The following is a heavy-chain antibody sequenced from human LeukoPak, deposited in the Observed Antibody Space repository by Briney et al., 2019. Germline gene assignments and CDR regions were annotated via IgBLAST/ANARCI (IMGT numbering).Heavy chain of an antibody. CDR3: AKDLIHRGGNSGLDY. CDR1: GFTFSSYG. Sequence: GGSLRLSCAASGFTFSSYGMHWVRQAPGKGLEWVAVISYDGSNKYYADSVKGRFTISRDNSKNTLYLQMNSLRAEDTAVYYCAKDLIHRGGNSGLDYWSQGTLVTVSS. D-gene: IGHD4-23*01. CDR2: ISYDGSNK. V-gene: IGHV3-30*18. J-gene: IGHJ4*02.